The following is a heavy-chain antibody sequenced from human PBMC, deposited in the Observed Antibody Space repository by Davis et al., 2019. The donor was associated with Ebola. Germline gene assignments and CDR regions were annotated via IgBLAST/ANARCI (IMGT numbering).Heavy chain of an antibody. CDR2: MNPNSVNT. CDR1: GYTFTNYD. V-gene: IGHV1-8*01. D-gene: IGHD5-12*01. CDR3: ARGRKVAKMGSWFDP. Sequence: AASVKVSCKASGYTFTNYDVHWVRQGTGQGLEWIGWMNPNSVNTGYGQKFQGRVTMTRNTSISTAYMELSSLTSEDTAVYYCARGRKVAKMGSWFDPWGQGTLVTVSS. J-gene: IGHJ5*02.